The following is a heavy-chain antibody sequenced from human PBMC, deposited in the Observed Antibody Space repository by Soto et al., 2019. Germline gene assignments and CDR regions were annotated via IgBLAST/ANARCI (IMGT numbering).Heavy chain of an antibody. CDR1: GFTVSSKY. CDR2: IQSGGPT. J-gene: IGHJ6*04. V-gene: IGHV3-66*01. Sequence: PGGSLRLSCAASGFTVSSKYMSWVRQAPGKGLEWVSLIQSGGPTYYADSVKGRFTISRDTSENTLHLQMDSLRAEDTAVYYCARDDVLCDGGRCYGVPLDVWGTGTTVTVSS. CDR3: ARDDVLCDGGRCYGVPLDV. D-gene: IGHD2-15*01.